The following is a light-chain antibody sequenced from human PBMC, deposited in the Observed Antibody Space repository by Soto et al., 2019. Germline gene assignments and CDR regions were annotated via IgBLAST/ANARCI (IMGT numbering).Light chain of an antibody. CDR3: QQSFHTPYP. J-gene: IGKJ2*01. V-gene: IGKV1-39*01. CDR1: QNINKN. Sequence: IQMTQSPSSLSAFVGDSVTISCRASQNINKNLNWYQQKSGKAPSLLMYEASTLQSGVPSRFSGSGSGTDFTLAITNLQPEDFATYYSQQSFHTPYPFGQGTKLEI. CDR2: EAS.